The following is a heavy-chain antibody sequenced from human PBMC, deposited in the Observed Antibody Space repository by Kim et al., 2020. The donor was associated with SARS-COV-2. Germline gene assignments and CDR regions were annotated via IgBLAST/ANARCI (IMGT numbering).Heavy chain of an antibody. CDR1: GFTFSSYS. D-gene: IGHD3-3*01. CDR2: ISSSSSYI. V-gene: IGHV3-21*01. CDR3: ARDLKSDFWNYYYYYGMDV. J-gene: IGHJ6*02. Sequence: GGSLRLSCAASGFTFSSYSMNWVRQAPGKGLEWVSSISSSSSYIYYADSVKGRFTISRDNAKNSLYLQMNSLRAEDTAVYYCARDLKSDFWNYYYYYGMDVWGQGTTVTVSS.